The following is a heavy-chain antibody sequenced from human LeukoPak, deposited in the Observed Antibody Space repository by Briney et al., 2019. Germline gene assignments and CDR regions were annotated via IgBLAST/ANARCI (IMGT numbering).Heavy chain of an antibody. CDR3: ARAIAVAGTSRFDY. J-gene: IGHJ4*02. V-gene: IGHV1-2*02. CDR2: INPNSGGT. Sequence: ASVKVSCKASGYTFTGYYTHWVRQAPGQGLEWMGWINPNSGGTNYAQKFQGRVTMTRDTSISTAYMELSRLRSDDTAVHYCARAIAVAGTSRFDYWGQGTLVTVSS. D-gene: IGHD6-19*01. CDR1: GYTFTGYY.